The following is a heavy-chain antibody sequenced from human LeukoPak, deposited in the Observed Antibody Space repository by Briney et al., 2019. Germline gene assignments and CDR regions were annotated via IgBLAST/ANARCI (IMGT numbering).Heavy chain of an antibody. Sequence: PGGSLRLSCAASGFTVSSNYMRWVRQAPGKGLEWVSVIYSGGSTYYADSVKGRFTISRDNSKNTLYLQMNSLRAEDTAVYYCVRRITMVRGVMYDAFDIWGQGTMVTVSS. CDR2: IYSGGST. CDR3: VRRITMVRGVMYDAFDI. CDR1: GFTVSSNY. V-gene: IGHV3-53*01. D-gene: IGHD3-10*01. J-gene: IGHJ3*02.